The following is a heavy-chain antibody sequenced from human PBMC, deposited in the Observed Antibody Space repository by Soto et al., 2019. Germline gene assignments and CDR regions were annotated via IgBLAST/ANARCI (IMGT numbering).Heavy chain of an antibody. CDR3: ARGRTIAAADNYYYGMDV. V-gene: IGHV4-31*03. CDR2: IYYSGST. J-gene: IGHJ6*02. D-gene: IGHD6-13*01. CDR1: GGSISSGGYY. Sequence: SETLSLTCTVSGGSISSGGYYWSWIRQHPGKGLEWIGYIYYSGSTYHNTSLKSRVTISVDTSKNQFSLKLSSVTAADTAVYYCARGRTIAAADNYYYGMDVWGQGTTVTVSS.